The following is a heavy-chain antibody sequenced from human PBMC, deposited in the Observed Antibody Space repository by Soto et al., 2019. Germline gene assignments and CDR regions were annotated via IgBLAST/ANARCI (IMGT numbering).Heavy chain of an antibody. V-gene: IGHV3-23*04. CDR1: GFTFSSYA. CDR3: AKAPRYYDILTGYYPHYFDY. J-gene: IGHJ4*02. D-gene: IGHD3-9*01. Sequence: EVQLVESGGGLVKPGGSLRLSCAASGFTFSSYAMSWVRQAPGKGLEWVSAISGSGGSTYYADSVKGRFTISRDNSKNTLYLQMNSLRAEDTAVYYCAKAPRYYDILTGYYPHYFDYWGQGTLVTVSS. CDR2: ISGSGGST.